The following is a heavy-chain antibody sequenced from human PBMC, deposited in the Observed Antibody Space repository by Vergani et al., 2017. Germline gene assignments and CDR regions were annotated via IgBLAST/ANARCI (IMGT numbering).Heavy chain of an antibody. V-gene: IGHV1-3*01. CDR3: ATPQTVTTGGMEV. Sequence: QVQLVQSGAEVKKPGASVTVSCKASGYTFTSYAMHLVRQAPGQRLEWMGWINAGNGNTKYSQKFQGRVTITRDTSASTAYMELSSLRSEDTAVYYCATPQTVTTGGMEVWGQGTTVIVSS. J-gene: IGHJ6*02. D-gene: IGHD4-17*01. CDR1: GYTFTSYA. CDR2: INAGNGNT.